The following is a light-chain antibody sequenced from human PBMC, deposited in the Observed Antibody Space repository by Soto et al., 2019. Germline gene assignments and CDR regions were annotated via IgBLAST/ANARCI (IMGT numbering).Light chain of an antibody. J-gene: IGLJ1*01. CDR1: SSDVGGYNY. CDR2: EVS. Sequence: QSVLTQPASVSGSPGQSITISCTGTSSDVGGYNYVSWYQQHPGKAPKLMIYEVSNWPSGVSNRFSGSKSGNTASLTISGLQAEDEADYYCSSYTSNSTPYVFGTGTKVTVL. V-gene: IGLV2-14*01. CDR3: SSYTSNSTPYV.